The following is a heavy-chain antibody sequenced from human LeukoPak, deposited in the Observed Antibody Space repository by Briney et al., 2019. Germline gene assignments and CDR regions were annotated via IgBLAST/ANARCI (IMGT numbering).Heavy chain of an antibody. J-gene: IGHJ4*02. CDR1: GGSISSYY. D-gene: IGHD3-3*01. Sequence: PSETLSLTCTVSGGSISSYYWSWIRQPAGKGLEWIGRIYTSGSTNYNPSLKSRVTMSVDTSKNQFSLKLSSVTAADTAVYYCARSSITIFGVLYYFDYGGQRTLVTVSS. V-gene: IGHV4-4*07. CDR2: IYTSGST. CDR3: ARSSITIFGVLYYFDY.